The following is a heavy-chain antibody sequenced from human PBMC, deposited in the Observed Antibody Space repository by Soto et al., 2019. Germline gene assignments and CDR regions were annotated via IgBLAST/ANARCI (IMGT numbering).Heavy chain of an antibody. CDR2: ISSSGSTI. CDR3: ARDMCSGGICYFYYYYGMDV. Sequence: QVQLVESGGGLVKPGGSLRLSCAASGFTFSDYYMSWIRQAPGKGLEWVSYISSSGSTIYYADSVKGRFTISRDNAKNSLYLQMNSLRAEDTAVYYCARDMCSGGICYFYYYYGMDVWGQGTTVTVSS. V-gene: IGHV3-11*01. J-gene: IGHJ6*02. D-gene: IGHD2-15*01. CDR1: GFTFSDYY.